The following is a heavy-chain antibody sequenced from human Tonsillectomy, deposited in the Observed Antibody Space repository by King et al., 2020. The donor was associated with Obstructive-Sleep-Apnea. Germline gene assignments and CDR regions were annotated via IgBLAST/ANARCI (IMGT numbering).Heavy chain of an antibody. CDR2: IYYSGST. V-gene: IGHV4-39*07. Sequence: QLQESGPGLVRPSETLSLTCTVSSGSISGSSYYWAWIRQPPGKGLEWIGSIYYSGSTYYNPSLKSRPTMSVDTSKNQFSLKLCSVTAAATAVYYCARKLRYFDWLSKGYFDYWGQGTLVTVSP. CDR3: ARKLRYFDWLSKGYFDY. J-gene: IGHJ4*02. CDR1: SGSISGSSYY. D-gene: IGHD3-9*01.